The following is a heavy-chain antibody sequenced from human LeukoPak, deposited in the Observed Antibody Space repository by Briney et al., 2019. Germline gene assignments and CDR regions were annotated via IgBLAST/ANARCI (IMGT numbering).Heavy chain of an antibody. J-gene: IGHJ4*02. Sequence: GESLKISCKGSGYSFTSYWIGWVGQMPGKGLEWMGIIYPRDSDTRYSPSFQGQVTISADRSITTAYLQWASLKASDTAMYYCARRAPYYFDSSGYYNYYFDYWGQGTLVTVSS. V-gene: IGHV5-51*01. CDR2: IYPRDSDT. CDR1: GYSFTSYW. D-gene: IGHD3-22*01. CDR3: ARRAPYYFDSSGYYNYYFDY.